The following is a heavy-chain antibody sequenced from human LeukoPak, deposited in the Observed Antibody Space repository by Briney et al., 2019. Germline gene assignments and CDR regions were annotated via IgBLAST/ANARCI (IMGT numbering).Heavy chain of an antibody. Sequence: GGSLRLSCAASGFTFSNAWMSWVRQAPGKGLEWVANTKQDGSEKYYVDSVKGRFTISRDNAKNSLYLQMNSLRAEDTAVYYCARVDGWYPGNYWGQGTLVTVSS. D-gene: IGHD6-19*01. J-gene: IGHJ4*02. V-gene: IGHV3-7*04. CDR3: ARVDGWYPGNY. CDR2: TKQDGSEK. CDR1: GFTFSNAW.